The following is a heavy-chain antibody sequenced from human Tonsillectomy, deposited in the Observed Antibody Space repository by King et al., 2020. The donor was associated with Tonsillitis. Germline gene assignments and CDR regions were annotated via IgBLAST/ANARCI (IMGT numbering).Heavy chain of an antibody. CDR3: AKDFDTTLTTGWFDP. Sequence: QLVQSGGGVVQPGGSLRLSCAASGFTFSSYGMHWVRQAPGKGLEWVAFIRYDGSNKYYADSVKGRFPISRDNSKNTLYLQMNSLRAEDTAVYYCAKDFDTTLTTGWFDPSGQGTLVTVSS. CDR1: GFTFSSYG. J-gene: IGHJ5*02. D-gene: IGHD1-1*01. CDR2: IRYDGSNK. V-gene: IGHV3-30*02.